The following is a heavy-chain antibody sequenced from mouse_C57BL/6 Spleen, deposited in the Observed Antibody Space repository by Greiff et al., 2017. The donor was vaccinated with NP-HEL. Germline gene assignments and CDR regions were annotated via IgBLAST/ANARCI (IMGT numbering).Heavy chain of an antibody. Sequence: QVQLQQSGPELVKPGASVKISCKASGYSFTSYYIHWVKQRPGQGLEWIGWIYPGSGNTKYNEKFKGKATLTADTSSSTAYMQLSSLTSEDSAVYYCAREGGSNYDLAWFAYWGQGTLVTVSA. CDR2: IYPGSGNT. CDR3: AREGGSNYDLAWFAY. V-gene: IGHV1-66*01. D-gene: IGHD2-5*01. J-gene: IGHJ3*01. CDR1: GYSFTSYY.